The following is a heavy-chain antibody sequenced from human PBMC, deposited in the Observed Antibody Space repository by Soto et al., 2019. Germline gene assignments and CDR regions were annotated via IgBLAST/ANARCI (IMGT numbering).Heavy chain of an antibody. V-gene: IGHV4-59*01. J-gene: IGHJ4*02. Sequence: LSLTCTVSGGSISSYYWSWIRQPPGKGLEWIGYIYYSGSTNYNPSLKSRVTISVDTSKNQFSLKLSSVTAADTAVYYCARGGCSSTSCYTDPHLYWGQGTLVTVSS. CDR3: ARGGCSSTSCYTDPHLY. D-gene: IGHD2-2*02. CDR2: IYYSGST. CDR1: GGSISSYY.